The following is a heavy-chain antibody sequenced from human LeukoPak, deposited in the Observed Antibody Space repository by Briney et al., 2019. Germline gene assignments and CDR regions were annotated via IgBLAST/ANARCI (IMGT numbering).Heavy chain of an antibody. CDR1: GYTFTSYG. CDR2: INPSGGST. D-gene: IGHD1-26*01. J-gene: IGHJ4*02. CDR3: ARMGPQGHSQDPSGDY. V-gene: IGHV1-46*01. Sequence: GASVKVSCKASGYTFTSYGISWVRQAPGQGLEWMGIINPSGGSTSYAQKFQGRVTMTRDTSTSTVYMELSSLRSEDTAVYYCARMGPQGHSQDPSGDYWGQGTLVTVSS.